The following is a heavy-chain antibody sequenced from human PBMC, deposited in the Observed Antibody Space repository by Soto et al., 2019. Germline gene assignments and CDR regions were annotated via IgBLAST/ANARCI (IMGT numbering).Heavy chain of an antibody. CDR2: INHSGST. Sequence: TLSLTCAVYGGSFSGYYWSWIRQPPGKGLEWIGEINHSGSTNYNPSLKSRVTISVDTSKNQFSLKLSSVTAADTAVYYCARGRSSIAARGRTFYYYGMDVWGQGTTVTVSS. J-gene: IGHJ6*02. CDR1: GGSFSGYY. V-gene: IGHV4-34*01. CDR3: ARGRSSIAARGRTFYYYGMDV. D-gene: IGHD6-6*01.